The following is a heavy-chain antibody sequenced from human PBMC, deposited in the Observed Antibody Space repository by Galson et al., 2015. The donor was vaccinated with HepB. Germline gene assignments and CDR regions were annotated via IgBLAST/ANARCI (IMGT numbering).Heavy chain of an antibody. V-gene: IGHV3-11*01. CDR3: ARDLSGSDDAFDI. Sequence: LSCAASGFTLSNYYMTWIRQAPGGGLEWVSYIGTSAFTIYYADSVRGRFAISRDNAENTLYLQMNSLRAEDTALYYCARDLSGSDDAFDIWGQGTMVTVSS. D-gene: IGHD5-12*01. J-gene: IGHJ3*02. CDR2: IGTSAFTI. CDR1: GFTLSNYY.